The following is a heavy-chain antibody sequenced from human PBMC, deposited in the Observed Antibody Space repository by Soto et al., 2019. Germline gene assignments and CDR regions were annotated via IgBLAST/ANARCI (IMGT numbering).Heavy chain of an antibody. Sequence: SSETLSLTCAVYGGSVNGYYWNWIRQPPGKGLEWLGEINHTGGTHYNPSLKSRVTMSVDTSKNQFSLRLSSVTAADTAIYYCATRITVFGLLIPPFDPWGQGTQVTVSS. CDR1: GGSVNGYY. CDR3: ATRITVFGLLIPPFDP. V-gene: IGHV4-34*01. J-gene: IGHJ5*02. D-gene: IGHD3-3*01. CDR2: INHTGGT.